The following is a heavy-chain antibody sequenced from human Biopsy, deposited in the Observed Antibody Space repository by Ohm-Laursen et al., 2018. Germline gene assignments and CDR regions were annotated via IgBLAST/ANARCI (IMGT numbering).Heavy chain of an antibody. D-gene: IGHD3-22*01. CDR2: IFYRGRT. V-gene: IGHV4-39*01. CDR1: GGSISNNNYY. CDR3: ARDYDTSGYYYVS. J-gene: IGHJ5*02. Sequence: GTLSLTCTVSGGSISNNNYYWGWIRQPPGKGLEWIGSIFYRGRTHYKPSLKSRVNISVDTSKNQFSLKLNSVTAADTAVYYCARDYDTSGYYYVSWGQGTLVTVSS.